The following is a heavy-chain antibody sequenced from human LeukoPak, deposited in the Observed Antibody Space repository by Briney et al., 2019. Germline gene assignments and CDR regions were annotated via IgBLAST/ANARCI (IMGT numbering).Heavy chain of an antibody. J-gene: IGHJ4*02. D-gene: IGHD5-12*01. CDR1: GGSISTYY. Sequence: SETLSLTCTLSGGSISTYYWSWIRQPPGKGLEWIGYIYHSGSTNYNPSLKSRVTISVDTSKNQFSLKLSSVTAADTAVYYCARGGGYARPIGYWGQGALVTVSS. CDR3: ARGGGYARPIGY. V-gene: IGHV4-59*01. CDR2: IYHSGST.